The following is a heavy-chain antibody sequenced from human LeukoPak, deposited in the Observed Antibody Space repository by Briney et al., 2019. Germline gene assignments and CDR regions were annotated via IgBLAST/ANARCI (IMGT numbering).Heavy chain of an antibody. CDR3: ARTAGYSSGWYYFDY. J-gene: IGHJ4*02. D-gene: IGHD6-19*01. CDR1: GGTFSSYA. Sequence: SVKVSCKASGGTFSSYAISWVRQAPGQGLEWMGGIIPIFGTANYAQKFQGRVTITADESTNTAYMELSSLRSEDTAVYYCARTAGYSSGWYYFDYWGQGTLVTVSS. CDR2: IIPIFGTA. V-gene: IGHV1-69*13.